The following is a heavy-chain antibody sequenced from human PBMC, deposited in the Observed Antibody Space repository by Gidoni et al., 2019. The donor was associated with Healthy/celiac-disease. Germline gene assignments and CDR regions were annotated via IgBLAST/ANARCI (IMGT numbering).Heavy chain of an antibody. J-gene: IGHJ5*02. Sequence: EVQLVQSGAEVKKPGESLKISCKGSGYSFTSYWIGWVRQMPGKGLEWMGIIYPGDSDTRYSPSFQGQVTISADKSISTAYLQWSSLKASDTAMYYCARGDIVVVPAAGHRGWFDPWGQGTLVTVSS. CDR1: GYSFTSYW. CDR3: ARGDIVVVPAAGHRGWFDP. CDR2: IYPGDSDT. D-gene: IGHD2-2*01. V-gene: IGHV5-51*03.